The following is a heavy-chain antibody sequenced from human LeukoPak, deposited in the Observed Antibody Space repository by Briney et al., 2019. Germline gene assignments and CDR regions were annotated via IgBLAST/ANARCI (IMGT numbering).Heavy chain of an antibody. Sequence: SETLSLTCTDSGGSISSYYWSWIRQPAGKGLEWIGRIYTSGSTNYNPSLKSRVTMSVDTSKNQFSLKLSSVTAADTAVYYCARETDFWSGYYPFDYWGQGTLVTVSS. J-gene: IGHJ4*02. D-gene: IGHD3-3*01. CDR3: ARETDFWSGYYPFDY. V-gene: IGHV4-4*07. CDR2: IYTSGST. CDR1: GGSISSYY.